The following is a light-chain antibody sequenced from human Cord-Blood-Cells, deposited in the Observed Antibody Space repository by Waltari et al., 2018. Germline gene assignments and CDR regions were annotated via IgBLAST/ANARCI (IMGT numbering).Light chain of an antibody. V-gene: IGKV1-13*02. CDR1: QGISSA. Sequence: ALQLTQSPSSLSASVGDRVTITCRSSQGISSALAWYQQKSGKAPKILIYDASRLESGVPSRFGGSGSGTDFTLTISSLQPEDFATDYCQQFNSYPLTFGGGTKVEIK. CDR3: QQFNSYPLT. CDR2: DAS. J-gene: IGKJ4*01.